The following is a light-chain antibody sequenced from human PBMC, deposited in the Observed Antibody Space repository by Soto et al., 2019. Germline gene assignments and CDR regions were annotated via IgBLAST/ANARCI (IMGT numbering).Light chain of an antibody. V-gene: IGKV1-27*01. Sequence: DIQMTQSPSSLSASVGDRVTITCRASQGISNYLAWYQQKPGKVPKLLIYAASTLQSGVPSRFSGSGSGTDFNLTIRRLEPEDVATYYCQKYNSAPWTFGQGTKVEIK. CDR3: QKYNSAPWT. CDR2: AAS. CDR1: QGISNY. J-gene: IGKJ1*01.